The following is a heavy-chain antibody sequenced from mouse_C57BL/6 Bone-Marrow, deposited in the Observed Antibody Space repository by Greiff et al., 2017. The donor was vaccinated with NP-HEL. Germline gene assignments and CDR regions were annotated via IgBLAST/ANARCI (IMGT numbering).Heavy chain of an antibody. CDR3: ARKGGYAMDY. V-gene: IGHV1-39*01. J-gene: IGHJ4*01. CDR2: INPNYGTT. CDR1: GYSFTDYD. Sequence: VQLQQSGPELVKPGASVKISCKASGYSFTDYDMNWVKQSNGKSLEWIGVINPNYGTTSYNQKVKGKATFTVDQSSITAYMQLNSMTCEDSAVYYYARKGGYAMDYWGQGTSVTVSS.